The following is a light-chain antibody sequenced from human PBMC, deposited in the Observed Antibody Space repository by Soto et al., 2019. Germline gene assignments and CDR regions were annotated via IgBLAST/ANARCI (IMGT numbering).Light chain of an antibody. CDR1: QSISSW. CDR2: KAS. CDR3: QQHDSYPWT. V-gene: IGKV1-5*03. Sequence: DLQMTQSPSTLSASVGDRVTITCRASQSISSWLAWYQQKPGKAPKVLIYKASSLESGVPSRFSGSGSGTEFTLTISSLQPDDFATYYCQQHDSYPWTFGQGTKVEIK. J-gene: IGKJ1*01.